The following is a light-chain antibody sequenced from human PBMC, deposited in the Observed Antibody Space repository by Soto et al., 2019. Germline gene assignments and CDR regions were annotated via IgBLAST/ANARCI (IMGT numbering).Light chain of an antibody. CDR3: QQLFDSPIT. CDR1: QVISTS. Sequence: IQLTQTPSFLSPSIGEIVTTTCRASQVISTSLAWYQVKPGKAPKLMIYAASTLESGVPSRFSATVSGTEFSLTITSLQPEDVATYYCQQLFDSPITLGQGTRLEIK. CDR2: AAS. V-gene: IGKV1-9*01. J-gene: IGKJ5*01.